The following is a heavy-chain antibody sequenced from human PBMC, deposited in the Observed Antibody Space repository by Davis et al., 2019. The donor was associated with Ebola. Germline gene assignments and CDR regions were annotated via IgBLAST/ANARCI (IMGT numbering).Heavy chain of an antibody. CDR3: ASRDTAMAALDY. J-gene: IGHJ4*02. V-gene: IGHV3-21*01. D-gene: IGHD5-18*01. Sequence: GESLKISCAASGFTFSRYSMNWVRQAPGKGLEWVSSISSSSSYIYYADSVKGRFTISRDNAKNSLYLQMNSLRAEDTAVYYCASRDTAMAALDYWGQGTLVTVSS. CDR1: GFTFSRYS. CDR2: ISSSSSYI.